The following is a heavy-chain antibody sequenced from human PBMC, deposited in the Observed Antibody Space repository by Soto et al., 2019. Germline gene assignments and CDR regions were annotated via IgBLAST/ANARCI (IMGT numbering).Heavy chain of an antibody. D-gene: IGHD2-15*01. CDR2: IFWDDDK. Sequence: GSGPTLVNPTQTLTLTCTFSGFSLSTSGVGVGWIRQPPGKALEWLAIIFWDDDKRYSPSLRSRLTITKDTSKNQVVLTMTNMEPLDTPKYYCAHRTYCSGGSCYDYGGQGTLVTVSS. V-gene: IGHV2-5*02. J-gene: IGHJ4*02. CDR1: GFSLSTSGVG. CDR3: AHRTYCSGGSCYDY.